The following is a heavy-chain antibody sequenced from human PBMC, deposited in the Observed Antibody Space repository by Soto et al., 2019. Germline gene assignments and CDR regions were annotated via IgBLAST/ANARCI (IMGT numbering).Heavy chain of an antibody. CDR3: VRSGDNYNLLDY. Sequence: PGGSLRLSCAASGFTFSDHYMSWIRQAPGKGLEWIGYSSNSGSFTRYADSVKGRFSISRDNAKNSLYLQINSPRGDDTATYFCVRSGDNYNLLDYWGQGTPVTVSS. D-gene: IGHD1-1*01. CDR2: SSNSGSFT. V-gene: IGHV3-11*06. J-gene: IGHJ4*02. CDR1: GFTFSDHY.